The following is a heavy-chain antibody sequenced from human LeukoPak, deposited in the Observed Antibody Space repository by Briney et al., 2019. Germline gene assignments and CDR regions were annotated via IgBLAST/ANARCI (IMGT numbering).Heavy chain of an antibody. J-gene: IGHJ6*02. V-gene: IGHV3-74*01. CDR3: APHLSVIVPSAQYGMDF. D-gene: IGHD2/OR15-2a*01. Sequence: GGPLRLSCAASGFTFSSYWMHWVRQAPGKGLVWVSRINSDGRNINYADSMKGRFTISRDNAKNMLYLQMNSLRAEDTAVYYCAPHLSVIVPSAQYGMDFWGQGTTVTVSS. CDR2: INSDGRNI. CDR1: GFTFSSYW.